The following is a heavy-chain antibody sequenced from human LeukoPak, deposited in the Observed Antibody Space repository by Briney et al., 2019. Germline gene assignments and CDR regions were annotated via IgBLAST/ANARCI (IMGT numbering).Heavy chain of an antibody. V-gene: IGHV3-43*01. CDR2: ISWDGGST. CDR3: AKASPSHYDFWSGFRSGPYYYYMDV. CDR1: GFTFDDYT. D-gene: IGHD3-3*01. J-gene: IGHJ6*03. Sequence: GGSLRLSCAASGFTFDDYTVHWVRQAPGKGLEWVSLISWDGGSTYYADSVKGRFTISRDNSKNSLHLQMNSLRTEDTALYYCAKASPSHYDFWSGFRSGPYYYYMDVWGKGTTVTVSS.